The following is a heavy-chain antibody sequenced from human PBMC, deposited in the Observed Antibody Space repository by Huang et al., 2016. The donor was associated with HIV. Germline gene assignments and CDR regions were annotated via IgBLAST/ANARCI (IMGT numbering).Heavy chain of an antibody. CDR2: ITPTLGTA. D-gene: IGHD3-22*01. V-gene: IGHV1-69*01. CDR3: ATVDYYDTSGPQRGYFDN. J-gene: IGHJ4*02. CDR1: GGSFRNVA. Sequence: QVQLVQSGAEVKKPGSSVKVSCKASGGSFRNVAIGWLRQAPGQGLEWIGGITPTLGTANYAQKFQGRVTIIADESTSTAYMELSSLRSEETAVYYCATVDYYDTSGPQRGYFDNWGQGTLVTVSS.